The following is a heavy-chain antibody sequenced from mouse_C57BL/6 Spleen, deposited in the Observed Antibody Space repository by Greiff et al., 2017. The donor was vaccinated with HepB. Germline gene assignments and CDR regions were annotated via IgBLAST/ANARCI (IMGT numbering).Heavy chain of an antibody. CDR2: IDPSDSYT. D-gene: IGHD2-3*01. CDR1: GYTFTSYW. CDR3: ARAYDGYWYFDV. Sequence: QVQLQQPGAELVKPGASVKLSCKASGYTFTSYWMQWVKQRPGQGLEWIGVIDPSDSYTNYNQKFKGKATLTVDTSSSTAYMQLSSLTSEDSTVYYCARAYDGYWYFDVWGTGTTVTVSS. J-gene: IGHJ1*03. V-gene: IGHV1-50*01.